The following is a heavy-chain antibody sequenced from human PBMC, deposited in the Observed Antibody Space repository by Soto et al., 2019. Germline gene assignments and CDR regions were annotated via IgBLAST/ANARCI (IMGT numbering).Heavy chain of an antibody. J-gene: IGHJ3*02. D-gene: IGHD1-1*01. Sequence: QVRLREWGPGLVKPSQTLSLKCSVSGGSMTTGGRYWSWIRQLPGKGLEWIGDIYYSGNTYYNASLKSRVTISVEAAKNQFSLKLSSVTAADTAVYYCAQALVFTGGDGFDIWGQGRLVTVSS. V-gene: IGHV4-31*02. CDR1: GGSMTTGGRY. CDR3: AQALVFTGGDGFDI. CDR2: IYYSGNT.